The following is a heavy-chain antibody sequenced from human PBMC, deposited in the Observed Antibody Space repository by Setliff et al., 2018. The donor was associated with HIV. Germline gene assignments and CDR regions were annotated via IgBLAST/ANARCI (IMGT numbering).Heavy chain of an antibody. Sequence: GASVKVSCKASGYTFTGSYMHWVRQAPGQGLKWMRGIIPILGVANYAQKFQGRLTITADKSTNTAYMELNSLRSDDTAVYYCATAGGRSWFDPWGPGTLVTVSS. V-gene: IGHV1-69*10. CDR1: GYTFTGSY. CDR2: IIPILGVA. CDR3: ATAGGRSWFDP. D-gene: IGHD3-16*01. J-gene: IGHJ5*02.